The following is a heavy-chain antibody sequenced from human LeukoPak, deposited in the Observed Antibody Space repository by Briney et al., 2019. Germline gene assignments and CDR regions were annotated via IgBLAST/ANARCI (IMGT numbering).Heavy chain of an antibody. V-gene: IGHV4-59*08. Sequence: SETLSLTCTVSGGSISSYYWSWIRQPPGKGLEWIGYIYYSGSTNYNPSLKSRVTISVDTSKNQFSLKLSTVPAADTAVYYCASGAIKSRGYSSGWYYFEYWGQGTLVTVSS. CDR3: ASGAIKSRGYSSGWYYFEY. CDR2: IYYSGST. J-gene: IGHJ4*02. D-gene: IGHD6-19*01. CDR1: GGSISSYY.